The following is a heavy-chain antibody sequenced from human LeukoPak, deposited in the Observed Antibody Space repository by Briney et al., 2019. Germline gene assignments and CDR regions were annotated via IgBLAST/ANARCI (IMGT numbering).Heavy chain of an antibody. CDR2: IIPILGIA. V-gene: IGHV1-69*04. CDR1: GGTFSSYA. Sequence: GASVKVSCKASGGTFSSYAISWVRQAPGQGLEWMGRIIPILGIANYAQKFQGRVTITADKSTSTAYMELSSLRSEDTAVYYCARELEQWLGVFDYWGQGTLVTVSS. J-gene: IGHJ4*02. D-gene: IGHD6-19*01. CDR3: ARELEQWLGVFDY.